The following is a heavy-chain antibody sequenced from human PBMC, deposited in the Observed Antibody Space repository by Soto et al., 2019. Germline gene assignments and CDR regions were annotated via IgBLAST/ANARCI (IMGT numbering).Heavy chain of an antibody. CDR1: GGSISSNHW. V-gene: IGHV4-4*02. D-gene: IGHD3-22*01. Sequence: SETLSLACAVSGGSISSNHWWSWVRQSPGKGREWFGEIYHSGSTNYNPSLKSRVTISVDKSKNQFSLKLTSVTAADTAVYYCARYANFYDSRGYHRCHDYWGPGTQVTVSS. CDR3: ARYANFYDSRGYHRCHDY. J-gene: IGHJ4*02. CDR2: IYHSGST.